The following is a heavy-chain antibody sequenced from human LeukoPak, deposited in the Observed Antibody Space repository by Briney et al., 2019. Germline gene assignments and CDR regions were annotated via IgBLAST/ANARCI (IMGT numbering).Heavy chain of an antibody. D-gene: IGHD6-6*01. CDR2: ISSNGGST. V-gene: IGHV3-64*01. CDR1: GFTFSSYA. Sequence: GGSLRLSCAASGFTFSSYAMHWVRQAPGKGLEYVSAISSNGGSTYYANSVKGRFTISRDNSKNTLYLQMGSLRAEDTAVYYCARTMPDSSLFFYGYWGQGTLVTVSS. J-gene: IGHJ4*02. CDR3: ARTMPDSSLFFYGY.